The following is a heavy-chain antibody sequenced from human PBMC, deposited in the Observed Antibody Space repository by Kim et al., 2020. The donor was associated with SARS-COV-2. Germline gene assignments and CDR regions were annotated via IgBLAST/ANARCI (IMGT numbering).Heavy chain of an antibody. CDR3: ARRRGSEWDIVVVPAAVDWFDP. CDR2: IDPSDSYT. V-gene: IGHV5-10-1*01. Sequence: GESLKISCKGSGYSFTSYWISWVRQMPGKGLEWMRRIDPSDSYTNYSPSFQGHVTISADKSISTAYLQWSSLKASDTAMYYCARRRGSEWDIVVVPAAVDWFDPWGQGTLVTVSS. D-gene: IGHD2-2*01. J-gene: IGHJ5*02. CDR1: GYSFTSYW.